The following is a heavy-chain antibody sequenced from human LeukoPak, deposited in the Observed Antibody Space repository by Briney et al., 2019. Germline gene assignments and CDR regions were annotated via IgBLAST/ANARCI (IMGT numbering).Heavy chain of an antibody. CDR1: GYTFMNYG. D-gene: IGHD6-13*01. Sequence: ALVKVSCKASGYTFMNYGISWVRQAPGQGLEWMGWISTYNANTNYAQKLQGRVTMTTDTFTNTVYMELRNLRSDDTAVYYCARGEHGTTWYVDYWGQGTQVTVSS. J-gene: IGHJ4*02. CDR2: ISTYNANT. V-gene: IGHV1-18*01. CDR3: ARGEHGTTWYVDY.